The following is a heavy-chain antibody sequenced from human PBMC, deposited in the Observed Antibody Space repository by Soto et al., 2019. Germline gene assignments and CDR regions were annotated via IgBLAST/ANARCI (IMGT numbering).Heavy chain of an antibody. CDR3: ARDRWFGELLFHNWFDP. J-gene: IGHJ5*02. V-gene: IGHV4-4*02. Sequence: PSETLSLTCAVSGGSIISSNWWSWVRQPPGKGLEWIGEIYHSGSTNYNPSLKSRVTISVDKSKNQFSLKLSSVTAADTAVYYCARDRWFGELLFHNWFDPWGQGTLVTVSS. CDR1: GGSIISSNW. D-gene: IGHD3-10*01. CDR2: IYHSGST.